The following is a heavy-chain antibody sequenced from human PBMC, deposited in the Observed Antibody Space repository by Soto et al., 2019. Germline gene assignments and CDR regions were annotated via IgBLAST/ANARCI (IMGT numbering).Heavy chain of an antibody. V-gene: IGHV5-10-1*01. Sequence: GESLKISCKGSGYSFTSYWISWVRQMPGKGLEWMGRIDPSDSYTNYSPSFQGHVTISADKSISTAYLQWSSLKASDTAMYYCARSPGGSGWYVPGHYYYGMDVWGQGTTVTVSS. CDR2: IDPSDSYT. CDR1: GYSFTSYW. J-gene: IGHJ6*02. CDR3: ARSPGGSGWYVPGHYYYGMDV. D-gene: IGHD6-19*01.